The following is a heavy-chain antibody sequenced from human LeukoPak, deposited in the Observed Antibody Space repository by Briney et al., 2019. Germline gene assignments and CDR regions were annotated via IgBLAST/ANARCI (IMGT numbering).Heavy chain of an antibody. CDR1: GFTFSEYS. D-gene: IGHD6-19*01. V-gene: IGHV3-23*01. J-gene: IGHJ4*02. Sequence: PGGSLRLSCAASGFTFSEYSMSWVRQAPGKGLEWVSNIRSNGGDTYYTDSVKGRFTTSRDNSKNTMYLQMNSLRAEDTAVYYCAKDQMSSGWYFDYWGQGTLVTISS. CDR3: AKDQMSSGWYFDY. CDR2: IRSNGGDT.